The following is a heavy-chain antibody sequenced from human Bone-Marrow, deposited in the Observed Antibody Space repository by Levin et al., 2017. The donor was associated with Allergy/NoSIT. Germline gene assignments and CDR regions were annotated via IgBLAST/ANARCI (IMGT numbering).Heavy chain of an antibody. V-gene: IGHV4-59*08. CDR3: ATGGAWYRDFI. CDR2: IHYSEGT. J-gene: IGHJ4*02. Sequence: PSETLSLSCTVSGASITTYYWTWIRQPPGKGLEWIGYIHYSEGTRYNPSLKSRVTMSIDTSRNHFSLNLNSVTAADTAVYYCATGGAWYRDFIWGQGTLVTVSS. D-gene: IGHD1-26*01. CDR1: GASITTYY.